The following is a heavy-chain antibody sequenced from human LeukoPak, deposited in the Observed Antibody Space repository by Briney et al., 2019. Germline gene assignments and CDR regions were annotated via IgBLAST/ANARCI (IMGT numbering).Heavy chain of an antibody. D-gene: IGHD3-10*01. CDR1: GGSFSGYY. Sequence: SETLSLTCTVYGGSFSGYYWSWIRQPPGKGLEWIGEINHSGSTNYNPSLKSRVTISVDTSKNQFSLKLSSVTAADTAVYYCARGPYYGSGSYYNGDFDYWGQGTLVTVSS. CDR2: INHSGST. CDR3: ARGPYYGSGSYYNGDFDY. V-gene: IGHV4-34*01. J-gene: IGHJ4*02.